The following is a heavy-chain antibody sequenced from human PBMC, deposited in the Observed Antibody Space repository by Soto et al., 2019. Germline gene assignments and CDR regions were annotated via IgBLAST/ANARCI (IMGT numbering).Heavy chain of an antibody. CDR2: ISAYNGNT. CDR1: GYTFTSYC. CDR3: ARIFIDELVFGWFDP. Sequence: ASVKVSCKAAGYTFTSYCISWVRQAPGQGLEWMGWISAYNGNTNYAQKLQGRVTMTTDTSTSTAYMELRSLRSDDTAVYYCARIFIDELVFGWFDPWGQGTLVTVSS. V-gene: IGHV1-18*01. J-gene: IGHJ5*02. D-gene: IGHD3-3*01.